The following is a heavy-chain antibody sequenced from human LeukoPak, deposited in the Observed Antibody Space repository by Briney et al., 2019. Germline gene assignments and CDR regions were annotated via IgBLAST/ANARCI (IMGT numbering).Heavy chain of an antibody. V-gene: IGHV1-46*01. CDR2: IYHRDGST. CDR3: ARDQEGFDY. CDR1: GYTFTSNY. J-gene: IGHJ4*02. Sequence: GASVKVSCKASGYTFTSNYIHWVRQAPGQGLEWMGMIYHRDGSTSYAQKFQGRVTVTRDTSTSTVHMELSGLRSEDTAVYYCARDQEGFDYWGQGTLVTASS.